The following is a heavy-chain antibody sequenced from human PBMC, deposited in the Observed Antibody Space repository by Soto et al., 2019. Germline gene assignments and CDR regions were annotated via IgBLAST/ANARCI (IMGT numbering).Heavy chain of an antibody. D-gene: IGHD1-26*01. CDR3: ARDGVGATTFYGYFDY. V-gene: IGHV3-33*01. CDR2: LRYDGSNK. J-gene: IGHJ4*02. CDR1: GFRFSGFG. Sequence: QVQLVESGGGVVQPGRSLRLSCAESGFRFSGFGMHWVRQAPGKGLEWVAILRYDGSNKYYADSVKGRFTISRDNSQNTVYLQMDSLRVEDTAVYYCARDGVGATTFYGYFDYWGQGILVTVSS.